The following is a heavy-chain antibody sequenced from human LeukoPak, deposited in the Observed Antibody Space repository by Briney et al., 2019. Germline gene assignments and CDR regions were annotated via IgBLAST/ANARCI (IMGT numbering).Heavy chain of an antibody. CDR1: GDSLNGYY. D-gene: IGHD4-17*01. CDR2: IHFSAGT. V-gene: IGHV4-59*08. J-gene: IGHJ6*04. Sequence: SETLSLTCTVSGDSLNGYYWGWIRQPPGKELECIGYIHFSAGTAHNASLKSRLTISLDTSKNQFSLTLSSVSAADTAVYYCARHVYGEGMVVWGKGTTVTVSS. CDR3: ARHVYGEGMVV.